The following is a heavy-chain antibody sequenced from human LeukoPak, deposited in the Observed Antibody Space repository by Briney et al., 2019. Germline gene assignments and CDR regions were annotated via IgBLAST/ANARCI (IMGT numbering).Heavy chain of an antibody. D-gene: IGHD6-13*01. CDR2: IIPIIGTA. Sequence: SVKVSCKASGGTFSSYAISWVRQAPGQGLEWMGGIIPIIGTANYAQKFQGRVTITTDESTSTAYMELSSLRSEDTAVYYCARDIAAAGTCFDPWGQGTLVTVSS. V-gene: IGHV1-69*05. CDR3: ARDIAAAGTCFDP. J-gene: IGHJ5*02. CDR1: GGTFSSYA.